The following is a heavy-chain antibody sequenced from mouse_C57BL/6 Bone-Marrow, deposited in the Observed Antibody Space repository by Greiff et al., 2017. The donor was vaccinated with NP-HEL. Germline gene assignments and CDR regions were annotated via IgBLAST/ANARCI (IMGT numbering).Heavy chain of an antibody. Sequence: QVQLQQSGPELVKPGASVKLSCKASGYTFTSYDINWVKQRPGQGLEWIGWIYPRDGSTKYNEKFKGKATLTVDTSSSTAYMELHSLTSEDSAVYFCARAYYYGSSYAKYYFDYWGQGTTLTVSS. V-gene: IGHV1-85*01. J-gene: IGHJ2*01. CDR1: GYTFTSYD. D-gene: IGHD1-1*01. CDR3: ARAYYYGSSYAKYYFDY. CDR2: IYPRDGST.